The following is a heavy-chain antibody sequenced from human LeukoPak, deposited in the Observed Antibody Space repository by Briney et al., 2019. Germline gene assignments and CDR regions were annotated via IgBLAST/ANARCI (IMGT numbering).Heavy chain of an antibody. J-gene: IGHJ4*02. V-gene: IGHV3-53*01. CDR3: ARGGIPAYDFWSGYNY. D-gene: IGHD3-3*01. CDR1: GFTVSSNY. CDR2: SYSGGST. Sequence: GGSLRLSCASSGFTVSSNYMSWVRQAPGKGLEWVSVSYSGGSTYYADSVKGRFTISRDNSKNTLYLQMNSLRAEDTAVYYCARGGIPAYDFWSGYNYWGQGTPVTVSS.